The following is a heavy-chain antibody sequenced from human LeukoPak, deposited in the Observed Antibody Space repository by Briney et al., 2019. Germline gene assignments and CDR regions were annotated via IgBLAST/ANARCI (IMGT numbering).Heavy chain of an antibody. V-gene: IGHV1-18*01. Sequence: GASVKVSCKASGYTFTSYGISWVRQAPGQGLEWMGWISAYNGNTNYAQKLQGRVTMTTDTSTSTAYMELRSLRSDDTAVYYCARVSHYYDSSGYPDYWGQGTLVTVSS. D-gene: IGHD3-22*01. CDR1: GYTFTSYG. J-gene: IGHJ4*02. CDR3: ARVSHYYDSSGYPDY. CDR2: ISAYNGNT.